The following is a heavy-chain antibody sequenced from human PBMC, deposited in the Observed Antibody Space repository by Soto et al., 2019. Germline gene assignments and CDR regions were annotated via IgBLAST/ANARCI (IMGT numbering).Heavy chain of an antibody. CDR3: ARDGGLGYCSSTSCYTKDYYYYGMDV. CDR2: ISAYNGNT. J-gene: IGHJ6*02. D-gene: IGHD2-2*02. Sequence: ASVKVSCKASGYTFTSYGISWVRQAPGQGLEWMGWISAYNGNTNYAQKLQGRVTMTTDTSTSTAYMELGSLRSDDTAVYYCARDGGLGYCSSTSCYTKDYYYYGMDVWGQGTMVTVSS. V-gene: IGHV1-18*04. CDR1: GYTFTSYG.